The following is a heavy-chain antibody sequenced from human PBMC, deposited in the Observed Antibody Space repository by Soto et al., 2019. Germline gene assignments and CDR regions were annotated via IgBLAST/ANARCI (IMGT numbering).Heavy chain of an antibody. V-gene: IGHV4-39*01. D-gene: IGHD1-26*01. Sequence: SETLSLTCTVSGGSISSSSYYWGWIRQPPGKGLEWIGSIYYSGSTYYNPSLKSRVTISVDTSKNRFSLKLGSVTAADTAVYYCARPYSGSYHDAFDIWGQGTMVTVSS. CDR1: GGSISSSSYY. CDR3: ARPYSGSYHDAFDI. CDR2: IYYSGST. J-gene: IGHJ3*02.